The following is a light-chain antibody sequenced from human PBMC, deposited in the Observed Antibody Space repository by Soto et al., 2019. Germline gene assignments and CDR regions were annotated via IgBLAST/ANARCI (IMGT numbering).Light chain of an antibody. V-gene: IGKV1-17*03. CDR2: SAN. J-gene: IGKJ5*01. CDR1: QDISNF. Sequence: DIQMTQSPSDMSASVGDRVTITCRASQDISNFLVWFQQRPGKVPKRLMYSANRLESGVPSRFSGSGSGTEFTLTISSLQPEDFATYYCQQGYSTITFGQGTRLEIK. CDR3: QQGYSTIT.